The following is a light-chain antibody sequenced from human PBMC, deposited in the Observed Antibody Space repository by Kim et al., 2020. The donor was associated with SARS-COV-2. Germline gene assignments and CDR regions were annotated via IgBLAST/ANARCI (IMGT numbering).Light chain of an antibody. CDR1: QSVSGNF. CDR2: GSS. V-gene: IGKV3D-20*01. J-gene: IGKJ5*01. Sequence: PGEKATPSCGASQSVSGNFVDWYQQKPGLAPRLLIYGSSTRATGVPDRFSGSGSETDFTLTINRLEPGDFAVYYCHQYASSLFTFGQGTRLEIK. CDR3: HQYASSLFT.